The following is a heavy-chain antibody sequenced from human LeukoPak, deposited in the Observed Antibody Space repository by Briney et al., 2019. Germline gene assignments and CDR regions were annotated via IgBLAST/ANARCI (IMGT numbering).Heavy chain of an antibody. V-gene: IGHV3-9*01. CDR2: ISWNSGSI. Sequence: GRSLRLSCAASGFTFDDHAMHWVRQAPGKGLEWVSGISWNSGSIGYADSVKGRFTISRDNAKNSLYLQMNSLRAEDTALYYCAKDITAERKHDAFDIWGQGTMVTVSS. CDR3: AKDITAERKHDAFDI. D-gene: IGHD1-1*01. J-gene: IGHJ3*02. CDR1: GFTFDDHA.